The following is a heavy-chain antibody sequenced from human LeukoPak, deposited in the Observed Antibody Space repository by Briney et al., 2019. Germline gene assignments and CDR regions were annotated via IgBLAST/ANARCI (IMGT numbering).Heavy chain of an antibody. J-gene: IGHJ5*02. D-gene: IGHD2-2*01. CDR2: IWYDGSNK. CDR3: ARDGVPAAGTYNWFDP. V-gene: IGHV3-33*01. Sequence: PGRSLRLSCAASGFTFSSYGMHWVRQAPGKGLEWVAVIWYDGSNKYYADSVKGRFTISRDNSKNTLYLQMNSLRAEDTAVYYCARDGVPAAGTYNWFDPWGQGTLVTVSS. CDR1: GFTFSSYG.